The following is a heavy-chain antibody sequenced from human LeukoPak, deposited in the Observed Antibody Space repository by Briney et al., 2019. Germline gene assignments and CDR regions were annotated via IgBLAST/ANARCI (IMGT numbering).Heavy chain of an antibody. J-gene: IGHJ4*02. CDR3: ARLIAEVGGGTNYFDT. CDR2: VYISGDT. Sequence: SETLSLTCTVSGDSISSNNYYWSWIRQPAGKGLEWIGRVYISGDTKYNPSLKSRVIMSLDASKNQFSLRLTSVTAADTAVYYCARLIAEVGGGTNYFDTWGQGTLVTVSS. D-gene: IGHD2-21*01. V-gene: IGHV4-4*07. CDR1: GDSISSNNYY.